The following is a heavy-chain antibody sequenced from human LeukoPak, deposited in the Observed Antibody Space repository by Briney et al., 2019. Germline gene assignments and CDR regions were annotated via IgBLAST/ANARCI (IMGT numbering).Heavy chain of an antibody. J-gene: IGHJ4*02. CDR2: LSFDGAHK. Sequence: GRSLRLSCAASGFTFRHYAVHWVRQAPGRGLEWVAVLSFDGAHKYYAESVKGRFTISRDNSNNTLFLQMNSLRIEDTALYYCVRARAGGLDYWGQGTLVTVSS. CDR3: VRARAGGLDY. D-gene: IGHD3-10*01. V-gene: IGHV3-30*04. CDR1: GFTFRHYA.